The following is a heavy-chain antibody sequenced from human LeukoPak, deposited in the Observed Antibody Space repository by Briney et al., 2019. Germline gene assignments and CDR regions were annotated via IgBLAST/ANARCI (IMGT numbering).Heavy chain of an antibody. V-gene: IGHV4-4*07. D-gene: IGHD4-17*01. Sequence: SQTLSLTRTVSGGSISSYYWSCIREPAGKGRECVGRVYTSGSTNYNPSLKSRVTMSVDTSQSHFSLKLPSVTAADTALYYRARDKGYGDFTYVFDIWGQGTMVTVSS. CDR2: VYTSGST. CDR3: ARDKGYGDFTYVFDI. J-gene: IGHJ3*02. CDR1: GGSISSYY.